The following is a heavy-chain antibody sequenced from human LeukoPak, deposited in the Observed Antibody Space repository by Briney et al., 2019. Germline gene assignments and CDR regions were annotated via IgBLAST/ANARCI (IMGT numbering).Heavy chain of an antibody. V-gene: IGHV1-3*01. D-gene: IGHD1-26*01. Sequence: ASVKVSCKASGYTFTSYAMHWVRQAPGQRLEWMGRINAGNGNTKYSQKFQGRVTITRDTSASTAYMELSSLRSEDTAVYYCASAVGALKNFDYWGQGTLVTVSS. CDR2: INAGNGNT. J-gene: IGHJ4*02. CDR3: ASAVGALKNFDY. CDR1: GYTFTSYA.